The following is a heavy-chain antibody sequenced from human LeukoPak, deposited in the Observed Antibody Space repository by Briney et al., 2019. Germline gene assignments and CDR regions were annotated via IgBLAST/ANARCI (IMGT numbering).Heavy chain of an antibody. CDR2: ISTSSSYV. CDR3: ARDVNWNYCDY. J-gene: IGHJ4*01. V-gene: IGHV3-21*01. CDR1: GFTFSSYS. D-gene: IGHD1-20*01. Sequence: GGSLRLSCAASGFTFSSYSMNWVRQAPGKGLEWVSFISTSSSYVYYADSVKGRFTISRDNAKNSPYLQMNSLRAEDTAVYYCARDVNWNYCDYWGHGTLVTVSS.